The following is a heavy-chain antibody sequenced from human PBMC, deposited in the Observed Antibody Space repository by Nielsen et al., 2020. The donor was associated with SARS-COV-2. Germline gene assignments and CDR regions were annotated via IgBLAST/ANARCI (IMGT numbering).Heavy chain of an antibody. CDR2: ISTWNGNT. J-gene: IGHJ4*02. CDR1: GYTFTRYG. CDR3: ARDPSGIYYFDY. V-gene: IGHV1-18*01. D-gene: IGHD1-26*01. Sequence: ASAKVSCKASGYTFTRYGITWVRQAPGQGLEWMGWISTWNGNTNYARKFQGRATMTTDTSTSTAYMELRSLKSDDTAVYYCARDPSGIYYFDYWGQGTLVTVSS.